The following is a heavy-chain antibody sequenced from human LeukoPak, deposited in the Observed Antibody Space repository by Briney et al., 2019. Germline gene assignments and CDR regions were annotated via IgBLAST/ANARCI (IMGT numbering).Heavy chain of an antibody. CDR2: INSGNTFR. CDR3: ARGGSFSTYLKYDAFDI. V-gene: IGHV3-21*01. D-gene: IGHD2-15*01. J-gene: IGHJ3*02. CDR1: GFTFNTYA. Sequence: GGSLRLSCASSGFTFNTYAMNWVRQAPGKGLEWISYINSGNTFRYYADAVRGRCTISRDNTRGSLYLQMSNMRADDTALYFCARGGSFSTYLKYDAFDIWGQGTMVTVSS.